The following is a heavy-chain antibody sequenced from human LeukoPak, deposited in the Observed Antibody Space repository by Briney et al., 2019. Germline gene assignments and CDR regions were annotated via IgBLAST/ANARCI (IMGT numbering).Heavy chain of an antibody. CDR2: MTSSRYI. V-gene: IGHV3-21*04. J-gene: IGHJ3*01. Sequence: GGSLRLSCAASGFSLKTYNMNWVRQAPGKGLEWVSSMTSSRYIYYADSVKGRFAISRDDANNLVFLQMHSLRAEDTAIYYCTRDQFFDYDNDDAFDVWGQGTKVIVSS. D-gene: IGHD3-22*01. CDR1: GFSLKTYN. CDR3: TRDQFFDYDNDDAFDV.